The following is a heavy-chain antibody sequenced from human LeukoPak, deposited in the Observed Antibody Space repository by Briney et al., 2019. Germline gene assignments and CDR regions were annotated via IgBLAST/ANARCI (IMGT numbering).Heavy chain of an antibody. V-gene: IGHV3-33*01. Sequence: GGSLRLSCAASGFTFSSYGMHWVRQAPGKGLEWVAVIWYDGSNKYYADSVKGRFIISRDNSKNTLYLQMNSLRAEDTAVYYCARDTGRGVALYGMDVWGKGTTVTVSS. D-gene: IGHD3-10*01. CDR1: GFTFSSYG. CDR2: IWYDGSNK. CDR3: ARDTGRGVALYGMDV. J-gene: IGHJ6*04.